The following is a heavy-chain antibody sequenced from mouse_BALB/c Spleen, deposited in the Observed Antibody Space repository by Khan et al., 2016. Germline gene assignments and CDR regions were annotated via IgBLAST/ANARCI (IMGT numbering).Heavy chain of an antibody. CDR2: IKNYTAKT. D-gene: IGHD2-13*01. CDR1: GYTFTNYG. J-gene: IGHJ2*01. Sequence: QIQLVQSGPELKKPGETVKISCKASGYTFTNYGMNWVKQAPGKGLKWMGWIKNYTAKTTYADDFKGRFALSLEASASTAYLQLNDLKNEDTATYFCSRQAVYADWAYFFDYWGQGTTLTVSS. CDR3: SRQAVYADWAYFFDY. V-gene: IGHV9-3-1*01.